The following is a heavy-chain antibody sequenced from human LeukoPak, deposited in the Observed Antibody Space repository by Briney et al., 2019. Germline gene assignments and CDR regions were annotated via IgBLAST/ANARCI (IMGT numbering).Heavy chain of an antibody. Sequence: GGSLRLSCTVSGFTVSINSMSWVRQAPGKGLEWVSGISWNSGSIGYADSVKGRFTISRDNAKNSLYLQMNSLRAEDTALYYWEKRGGVGVGRGGHGGQGPLVPVP. D-gene: IGHD3-10*01. CDR1: GFTVSINS. CDR3: EKRGGVGVGRGGH. V-gene: IGHV3-9*01. CDR2: ISWNSGSI. J-gene: IGHJ4*02.